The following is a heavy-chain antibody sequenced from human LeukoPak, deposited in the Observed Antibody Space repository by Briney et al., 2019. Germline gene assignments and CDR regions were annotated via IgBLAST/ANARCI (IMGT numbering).Heavy chain of an antibody. CDR3: ATSIVRYGVDYFDY. J-gene: IGHJ4*02. D-gene: IGHD4-17*01. Sequence: SETLPLTCTVSGGSISSSNYYWDWIRQPPGKGLEWIGSIYYSGSTYYNPSLKSRVTISVDTSKNQFSLKLSSVTAADTAVYYCATSIVRYGVDYFDYWGQGTLVTVSS. V-gene: IGHV4-39*07. CDR2: IYYSGST. CDR1: GGSISSSNYY.